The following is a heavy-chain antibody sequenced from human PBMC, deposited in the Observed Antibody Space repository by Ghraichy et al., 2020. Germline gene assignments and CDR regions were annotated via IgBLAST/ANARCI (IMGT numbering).Heavy chain of an antibody. V-gene: IGHV2-5*01. Sequence: SGPTLVKPTQTLTLTCTFSGFSLRTSGVGVGWIRQPPGKALEWLALIYWNDDKRYSPSLESRLTITKDTSKNQVVLIMTNMDPVDTGTYFCAHRRQTDYVWGSYTFDSWGQGTLVTVSS. J-gene: IGHJ4*02. CDR1: GFSLRTSGVG. D-gene: IGHD3-16*01. CDR2: IYWNDDK. CDR3: AHRRQTDYVWGSYTFDS.